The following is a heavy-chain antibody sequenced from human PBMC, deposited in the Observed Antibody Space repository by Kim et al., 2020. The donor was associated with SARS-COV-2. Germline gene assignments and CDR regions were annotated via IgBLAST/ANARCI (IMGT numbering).Heavy chain of an antibody. CDR2: GRGNT. CDR3: ARSRSSID. J-gene: IGHJ4*02. D-gene: IGHD6-13*01. V-gene: IGHV1-3*01. Sequence: GRGNTKYSQKYQDRVTITRDTSASTAYMELNSLRSEDTAVYYCARSRSSIDWGQGTLVTVSS.